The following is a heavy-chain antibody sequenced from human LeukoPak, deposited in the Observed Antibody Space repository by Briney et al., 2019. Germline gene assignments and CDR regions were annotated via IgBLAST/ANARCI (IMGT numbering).Heavy chain of an antibody. CDR2: ISYDGSNK. V-gene: IGHV3-30*03. D-gene: IGHD6-19*01. J-gene: IGHJ4*02. CDR3: ARGLYSSGWYKDY. CDR1: GFTFSSYG. Sequence: GGSLRLSCAASGFTFSSYGMHWVRQAPGKGLEWVAVISYDGSNKYYADSVKGRFTISRDNSKNTLYLQMNSLRAEDTAVYYCARGLYSSGWYKDYWGQGTLVTVSS.